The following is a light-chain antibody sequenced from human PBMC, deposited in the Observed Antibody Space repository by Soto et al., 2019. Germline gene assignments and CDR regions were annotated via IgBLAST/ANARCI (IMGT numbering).Light chain of an antibody. CDR1: QSLVYSDGFTY. J-gene: IGKJ1*01. Sequence: VAITQSPLTMSVTLVHRATIYCRPSQSLVYSDGFTYLDWFQQRPGQAPRRLIYKVSNRDAGVPDRFSGRGSGTDFTLTISRLEADDVGVYYCMQYTHWTWKFGHGTKVEIK. CDR3: MQYTHWTWK. V-gene: IGKV2-30*01. CDR2: KVS.